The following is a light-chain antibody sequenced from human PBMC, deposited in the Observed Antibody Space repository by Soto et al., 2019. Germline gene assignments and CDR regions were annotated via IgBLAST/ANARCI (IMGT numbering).Light chain of an antibody. Sequence: NFMLTQPQSVSESPGKTVTISCTRRSGSIASSYVQWYQQRPGSAPTTVIYEDNRRPSGIPNRFSGSIDRSSNSASLIISGLKTEDEADYYCQSYDNSNPYVFGTGTKLTVL. J-gene: IGLJ1*01. V-gene: IGLV6-57*03. CDR1: SGSIASSY. CDR3: QSYDNSNPYV. CDR2: EDN.